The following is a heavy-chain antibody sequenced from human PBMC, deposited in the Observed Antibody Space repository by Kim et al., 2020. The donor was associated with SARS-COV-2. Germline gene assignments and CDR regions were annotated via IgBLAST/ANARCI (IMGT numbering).Heavy chain of an antibody. D-gene: IGHD6-19*01. Sequence: GESLKISCKGSGYSFTNYWIAWVRQMPGKGLEWMGIIYPDDSDTRYSPSFQGQVTISADKSISTAYLQWSSLKASDTAMYYCARGWAVAGQRLCDHWGQGTLVTVSS. CDR2: IYPDDSDT. CDR1: GYSFTNYW. V-gene: IGHV5-51*01. J-gene: IGHJ4*02. CDR3: ARGWAVAGQRLCDH.